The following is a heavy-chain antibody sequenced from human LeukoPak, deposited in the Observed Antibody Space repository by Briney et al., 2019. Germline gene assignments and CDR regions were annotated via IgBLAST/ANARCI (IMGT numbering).Heavy chain of an antibody. Sequence: ASVTVSFTSSGYTFTVYYMHWVRQAPGQGQEWMGWINPNGGGTNYEYKFQGRVTMTRDTSISTAYMELSRLRSDDTAVYYCARGGEYYYDSSGRGSYFDYWGQGTLVTVSS. V-gene: IGHV1-2*02. J-gene: IGHJ4*02. CDR1: GYTFTVYY. CDR3: ARGGEYYYDSSGRGSYFDY. CDR2: INPNGGGT. D-gene: IGHD3-22*01.